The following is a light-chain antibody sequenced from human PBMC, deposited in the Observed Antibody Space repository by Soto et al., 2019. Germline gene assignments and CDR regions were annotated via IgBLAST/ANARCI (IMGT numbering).Light chain of an antibody. CDR2: LAS. V-gene: IGKV3-20*01. CDR3: QQFSSYPLT. CDR1: QSVSSNY. Sequence: EIVLTQSPGTLSLSPGERATLSCRASQSVSSNYLAWYQQKPGQAPRLLIYLASSRAPGIPDRFSGSGSGTDFTLTISRLEPEDFAVYYCQQFSSYPLTFGGGTKVEIK. J-gene: IGKJ4*01.